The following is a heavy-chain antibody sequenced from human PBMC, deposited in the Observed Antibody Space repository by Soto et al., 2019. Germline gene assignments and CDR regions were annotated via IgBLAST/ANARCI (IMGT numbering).Heavy chain of an antibody. V-gene: IGHV1-69*02. Sequence: QVQLVQSGAEVKKPGSSVKVSCKASGGTFSSYTISWVRQAPGQGLKWMGRIIPILSMANYAQKFQGRVTITADKSTSTAYMELSSLRSEDTAVYYCARGYCSGGSCFYPFDYWGQGTLVTVSS. CDR3: ARGYCSGGSCFYPFDY. CDR1: GGTFSSYT. J-gene: IGHJ4*02. D-gene: IGHD2-15*01. CDR2: IIPILSMA.